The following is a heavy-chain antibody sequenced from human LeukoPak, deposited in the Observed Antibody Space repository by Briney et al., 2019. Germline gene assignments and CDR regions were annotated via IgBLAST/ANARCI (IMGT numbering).Heavy chain of an antibody. V-gene: IGHV3-13*01. J-gene: IGHJ2*01. D-gene: IGHD3-22*01. CDR3: VREFCDRRRCPGGWYFDL. CDR1: GFTLGNYV. CDR2: IGVAGDT. Sequence: GGVLILCCASSGFTLGNYVFYWVRQVTGERVELVSPIGVAGDTYYLDSVKGRFTIAREDAKNSLYLQINSLTAGDTAVYYCVREFCDRRRCPGGWYFDLWGRGTLLRVSS.